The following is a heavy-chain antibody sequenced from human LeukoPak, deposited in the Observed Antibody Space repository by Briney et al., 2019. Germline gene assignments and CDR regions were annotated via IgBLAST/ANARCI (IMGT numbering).Heavy chain of an antibody. CDR3: ARHHQFYDFWSGLYY. Sequence: NPSETLSLTCTVSGYSISSGYYWGWIRQPPGKGLEWIGSIYHSGSTYYNPSLKSRVTISVDTSKNQFSLKLSSVTAADTAVYYCARHHQFYDFWSGLYYWGQGTLVTVSS. J-gene: IGHJ4*02. D-gene: IGHD3-3*01. CDR2: IYHSGST. V-gene: IGHV4-38-2*02. CDR1: GYSISSGYY.